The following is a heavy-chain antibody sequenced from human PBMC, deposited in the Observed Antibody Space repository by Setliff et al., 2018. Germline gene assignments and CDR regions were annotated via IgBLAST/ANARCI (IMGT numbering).Heavy chain of an antibody. D-gene: IGHD4-4*01. J-gene: IGHJ4*02. CDR3: ARQPGSQTTFFDY. CDR2: IKEDGSQSLRSSSSTI. V-gene: IGHV3-48*01. CDR1: GFTFSSYS. Sequence: GGSLRLSCAASGFTFSSYSMNWVRQAPGKGLEWVANIKEDGSQSLRSSSSTIYYADSVKGRFTISRDNAKNSLYLQMNSLRAEDTAVYYCARQPGSQTTFFDYWGQGTLVTVSS.